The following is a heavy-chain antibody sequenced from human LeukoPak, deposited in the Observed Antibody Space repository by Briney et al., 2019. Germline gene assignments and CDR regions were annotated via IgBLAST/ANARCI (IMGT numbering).Heavy chain of an antibody. CDR1: GYSISSGYY. V-gene: IGHV4-38-2*02. Sequence: SETLSLTCTVSGYSISSGYYWGWIRQPPGKGLEWIGSIYHSGSTYYNPSLKSRVTISVDTSKNQFSLKLSSVTAADTAVYYCARYGVRRDYDSSGGPPGPFDYWGQGTLVTVSS. CDR3: ARYGVRRDYDSSGGPPGPFDY. D-gene: IGHD3-22*01. J-gene: IGHJ4*02. CDR2: IYHSGST.